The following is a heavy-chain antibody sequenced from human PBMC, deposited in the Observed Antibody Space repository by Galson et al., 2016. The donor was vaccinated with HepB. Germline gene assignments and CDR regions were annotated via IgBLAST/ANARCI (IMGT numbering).Heavy chain of an antibody. CDR2: IYDSGST. J-gene: IGHJ6*02. CDR1: GGSISSSS. D-gene: IGHD1-26*01. Sequence: EPLSLTCTVSGGSISSSSWSWIRQPPGKGLEWIGYIYDSGSTNNNPSLKSRVTISVVTPKNQFSLKLSSVTAADTAMYYCTRSPPWARYYGMDVWGQGTTVTVSS. V-gene: IGHV4-59*01. CDR3: TRSPPWARYYGMDV.